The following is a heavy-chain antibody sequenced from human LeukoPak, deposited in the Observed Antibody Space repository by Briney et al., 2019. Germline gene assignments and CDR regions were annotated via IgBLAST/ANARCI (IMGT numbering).Heavy chain of an antibody. CDR1: GFTFDDYA. Sequence: GGSLRLSCAASGFTFDDYAMHWVRQAPGKGLEWVSGISWNSGSIGYADSVKGRFTISRDNAKNSLYLQMNSLRAEDTAVYYCAKIVGATYFDYWGQGTLVTVSS. D-gene: IGHD1-26*01. J-gene: IGHJ4*02. CDR2: ISWNSGSI. V-gene: IGHV3-9*01. CDR3: AKIVGATYFDY.